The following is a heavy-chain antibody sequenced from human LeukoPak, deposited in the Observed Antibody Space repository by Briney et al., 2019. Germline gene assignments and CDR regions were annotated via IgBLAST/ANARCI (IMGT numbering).Heavy chain of an antibody. CDR2: ISGGGGTT. CDR1: GFTFSSYA. Sequence: GRSLRLSCAASGFTFSSYAMNWVRQAPGKGLEWVSAISGGGGTTYYADSVKGRFTISRDNSKNTLYLQMNSLRAEDTAVYYCAKTYVDTTFFDYWGQGTLVTVSS. J-gene: IGHJ4*02. V-gene: IGHV3-23*01. CDR3: AKTYVDTTFFDY. D-gene: IGHD5-18*01.